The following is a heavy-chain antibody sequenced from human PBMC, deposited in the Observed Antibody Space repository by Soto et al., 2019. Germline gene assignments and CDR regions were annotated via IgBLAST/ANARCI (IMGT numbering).Heavy chain of an antibody. CDR3: ARDYDSSGYPRYYFDY. V-gene: IGHV3-33*01. Sequence: QVQLVESGGGVVQPGRSLRLSCAASGFTFISYGRHWVRQAPGKGLEWVAVIWYDGSNKYYADSVKGRFTIARDNSKNTLYLQMNSLRAEDTAVYYCARDYDSSGYPRYYFDYWGQGTLVTVSS. J-gene: IGHJ4*02. CDR1: GFTFISYG. D-gene: IGHD3-22*01. CDR2: IWYDGSNK.